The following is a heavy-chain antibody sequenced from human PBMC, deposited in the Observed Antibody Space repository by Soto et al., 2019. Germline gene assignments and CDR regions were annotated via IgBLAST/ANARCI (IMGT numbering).Heavy chain of an antibody. D-gene: IGHD3-10*01. V-gene: IGHV3-64*01. Sequence: GSLRLSCAASGFTFSSYAMHWVRQAPGKGLEYVSAISSNGGSTYYANSVKGRFTISRDNSKNTLYLQMGSLRAEDMAVYYCARDLERGDYYGSGSYYNDAFDIWGQGTMVTVSS. CDR2: ISSNGGST. CDR1: GFTFSSYA. CDR3: ARDLERGDYYGSGSYYNDAFDI. J-gene: IGHJ3*02.